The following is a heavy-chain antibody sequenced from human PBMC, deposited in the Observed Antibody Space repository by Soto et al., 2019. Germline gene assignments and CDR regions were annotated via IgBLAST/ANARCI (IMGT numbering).Heavy chain of an antibody. CDR1: GYTFTNYG. CDR3: ARDRLRGYDSSGLYS. J-gene: IGHJ4*02. D-gene: IGHD3-22*01. CDR2: ISTYNGNT. V-gene: IGHV1-18*01. Sequence: ASVRVSCKASGYTFTNYGISWVRQAPGQGLEWMGWISTYNGNTNHAQKLQGRVTMTTATSTNTVFLELRSLKSDDTAIYYCARDRLRGYDSSGLYSSGQGTMVTVSS.